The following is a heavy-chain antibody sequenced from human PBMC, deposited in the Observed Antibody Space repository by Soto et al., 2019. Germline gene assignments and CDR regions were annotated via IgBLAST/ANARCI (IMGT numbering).Heavy chain of an antibody. J-gene: IGHJ3*02. D-gene: IGHD3-10*01. CDR3: ASFMVRGVIITVRSHDAFDI. V-gene: IGHV3-21*01. CDR1: GFTFSSYS. Sequence: GESLKISCAASGFTFSSYSMNWVRQAPGKGLEWVSSISSSSSYIYYADSVKGRFTISRDNAKNSLYLQMNSLRAEDTAVYYCASFMVRGVIITVRSHDAFDIWGQGTMVTVSS. CDR2: ISSSSSYI.